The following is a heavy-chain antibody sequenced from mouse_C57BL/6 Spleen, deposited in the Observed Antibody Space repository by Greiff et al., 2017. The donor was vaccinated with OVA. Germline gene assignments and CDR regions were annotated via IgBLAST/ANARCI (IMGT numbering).Heavy chain of an antibody. D-gene: IGHD1-1*01. CDR1: GYSITSGYY. CDR3: ASFYYGSSLAY. V-gene: IGHV3-6*01. CDR2: ISYDGSN. J-gene: IGHJ3*01. Sequence: VQLQQSGPGLVKPSQSLSLTCSVTGYSITSGYYWNWIRQFPGNKLEWMGYISYDGSNNYNPSLKNRISITRDTSKNQFFLKLNSVTTEDTATYYCASFYYGSSLAYWGQGTLVTVSA.